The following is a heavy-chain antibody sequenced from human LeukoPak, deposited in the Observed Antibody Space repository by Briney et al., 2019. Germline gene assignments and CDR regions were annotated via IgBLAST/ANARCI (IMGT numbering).Heavy chain of an antibody. CDR1: GYTFTGSY. CDR2: INPNSGGT. D-gene: IGHD3-22*01. V-gene: IGHV1-2*02. Sequence: ASVKVSFKASGYTFTGSYMHWVRQAPGQGLEWMGWINPNSGGTNYAQKFQGRVTMTRDTSISTAYMELSRLKSYDTAFYYCAKYYYDSYEGYNFDYWGQGTLVTVSS. CDR3: AKYYYDSYEGYNFDY. J-gene: IGHJ4*02.